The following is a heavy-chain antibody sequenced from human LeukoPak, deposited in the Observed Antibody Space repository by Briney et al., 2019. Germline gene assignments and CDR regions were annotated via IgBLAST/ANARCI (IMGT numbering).Heavy chain of an antibody. Sequence: GGSLRLSCAASGFIFSTYLMTWVRQAPGKGLEWVATIKYDGDEKFYVDSVTGRFTISRDNVKNSLYLQMNSLTAEDTAVYYCVRESFSRGDFNWGQGTLVSVSS. D-gene: IGHD7-27*01. CDR2: IKYDGDEK. J-gene: IGHJ4*02. CDR3: VRESFSRGDFN. V-gene: IGHV3-7*01. CDR1: GFIFSTYL.